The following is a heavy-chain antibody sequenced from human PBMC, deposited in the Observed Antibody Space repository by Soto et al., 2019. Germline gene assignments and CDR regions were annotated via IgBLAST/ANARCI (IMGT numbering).Heavy chain of an antibody. CDR1: GFTFSSYA. V-gene: IGHV3-23*01. CDR2: ISGRDSNT. J-gene: IGHJ4*02. D-gene: IGHD3-10*01. CDR3: AKLWFGELSPFDY. Sequence: EVQLLESGGGLVQPGGSLRLSFAASGFTFSSYAMSWVRQAPGKGLEWVATISGRDSNTYYTDSVKGRFTIASDNSKITLYLQMNSLRAEDTAVYYCAKLWFGELSPFDYWGQGPLVTFSS.